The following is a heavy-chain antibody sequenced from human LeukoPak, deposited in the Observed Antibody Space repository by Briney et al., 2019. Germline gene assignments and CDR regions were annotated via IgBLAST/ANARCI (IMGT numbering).Heavy chain of an antibody. CDR1: GFTFSRAW. Sequence: PGGSLRLSCAASGFTFSRAWMSWIRQAPGKGLEWVANIKEDGSENYYADSVKGRFAISRDNAKNSLYLQMNTLRGEDTAIYYCARDGYGYEDWGQGTLVIVSS. CDR2: IKEDGSEN. J-gene: IGHJ4*02. CDR3: ARDGYGYED. D-gene: IGHD5-12*01. V-gene: IGHV3-7*01.